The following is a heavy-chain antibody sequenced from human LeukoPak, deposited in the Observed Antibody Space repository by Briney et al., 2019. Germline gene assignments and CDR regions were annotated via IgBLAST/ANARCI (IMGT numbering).Heavy chain of an antibody. Sequence: PGGSLRLSCAASGFTFSSYAMSWVRQAPGKGLEWVSSISSSSSYIYYADSVKGRFTISRDNAKNSLYLQMNSLRAEDTAVYYCARISSGWFDFDYWGQGTLVTVSS. CDR3: ARISSGWFDFDY. CDR2: ISSSSSYI. CDR1: GFTFSSYA. D-gene: IGHD6-19*01. J-gene: IGHJ4*02. V-gene: IGHV3-21*01.